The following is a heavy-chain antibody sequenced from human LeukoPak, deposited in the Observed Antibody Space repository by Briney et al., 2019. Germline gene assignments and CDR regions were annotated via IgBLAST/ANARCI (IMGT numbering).Heavy chain of an antibody. CDR1: GYTFTSYD. CDR2: INPNSGGT. V-gene: IGHV1-2*06. D-gene: IGHD3-10*01. Sequence: ASVKVSCKASGYTFTSYDINWVRQAPGQGLEWMGRINPNSGGTNYAQKFQGRVTMTRDTSISTAYMELSRLRSDDTAVYYCARDPSITMVRGARDYWGQGTLVTVSS. CDR3: ARDPSITMVRGARDY. J-gene: IGHJ4*02.